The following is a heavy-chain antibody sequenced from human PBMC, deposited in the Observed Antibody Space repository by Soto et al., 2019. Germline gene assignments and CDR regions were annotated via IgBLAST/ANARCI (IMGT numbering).Heavy chain of an antibody. CDR3: ARGGITLVRGSFDY. CDR2: ISGSGANT. V-gene: IGHV3-23*01. CDR1: GFTLSSYA. J-gene: IGHJ4*02. D-gene: IGHD3-10*01. Sequence: EVQLLESGGGLVQPGGSLRLSCAVSGFTLSSYAMSWVRQAPGKGLEWVSAISGSGANTYYADSVKGRFTISRDKSKNTLFLQMRSLRAEDTAVYYCARGGITLVRGSFDYWGQGTLVTVSS.